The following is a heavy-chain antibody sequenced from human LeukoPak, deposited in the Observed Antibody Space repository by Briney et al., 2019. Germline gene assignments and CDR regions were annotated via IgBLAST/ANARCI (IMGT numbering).Heavy chain of an antibody. CDR2: FDPEDGET. CDR3: ARDLMVYAIPSWFDP. CDR1: GYTLTELS. Sequence: GASVKVSCKVSGYTLTELSMHWVRQAPGKGLEWMGGFDPEDGETIYAQKFQGRVTMTEDTSTDTAYMELSSLRSEDTAVYYCARDLMVYAIPSWFDPWGQGTLVTVSS. J-gene: IGHJ5*02. V-gene: IGHV1-24*01. D-gene: IGHD2-8*01.